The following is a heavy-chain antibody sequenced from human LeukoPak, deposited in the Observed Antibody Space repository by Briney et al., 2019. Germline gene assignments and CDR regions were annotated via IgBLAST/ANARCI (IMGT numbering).Heavy chain of an antibody. D-gene: IGHD4-17*01. CDR3: VRASHGDLLSDYLYS. CDR2: TYHSGKT. CDR1: GYSIASGYL. V-gene: IGHV4-38-2*01. J-gene: IGHJ4*02. Sequence: SGTLSLTCAVSGYSIASGYLWGWIRQSPGKAPEWVGTTYHSGKTYYNPSLKSRVTVSLDTANNQVSPRLTSVTAAATAMYYCVRASHGDLLSDYLYSWGQGNLVIASS.